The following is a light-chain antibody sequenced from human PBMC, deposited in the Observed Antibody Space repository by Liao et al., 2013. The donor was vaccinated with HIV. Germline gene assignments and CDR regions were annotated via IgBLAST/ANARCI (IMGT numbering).Light chain of an antibody. J-gene: IGLJ2*01. CDR3: QVWDSRNVV. CDR1: NIGSKN. Sequence: SYELTQPLSVSVTLGQTARITCGGNNIGSKNVHWYQQKPGQAPVLVIYRGNNRPSGIPERFSASNSGNTATLTITRAQVGDEADYFCQVWDSRNVVFGGGTKLTVL. CDR2: RGN. V-gene: IGLV3-9*01.